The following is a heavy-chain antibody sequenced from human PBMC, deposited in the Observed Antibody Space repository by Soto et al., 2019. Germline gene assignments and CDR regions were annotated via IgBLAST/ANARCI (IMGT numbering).Heavy chain of an antibody. CDR1: GGTFNRYS. Sequence: QVQLVQSGADVKEPGSSVTVSCKTSGGTFNRYSVSWIRQAPGQGLEWMGRIIPVLDVVNYAQMFQGRVTITAGSRTNIAYMELRRLTSEDTGLYCCAMAVVYSSSSVNDFFMSVLGKGTRVGDSS. J-gene: IGHJ6*03. D-gene: IGHD6-6*01. CDR3: AMAVVYSSSSVNDFFMSV. V-gene: IGHV1-69*02. CDR2: IIPVLDVV.